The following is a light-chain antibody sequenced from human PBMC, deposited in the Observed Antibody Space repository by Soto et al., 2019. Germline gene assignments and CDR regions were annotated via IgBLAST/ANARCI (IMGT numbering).Light chain of an antibody. Sequence: QSVLAQPPSVSGAPGQKVTISCTGSSSNIGAGYDLHWYQQLPGTAPKLLLYGNSNRPSGVPDRFSGSKSGTSASLAITGIQAEDEADSYCKSYDSSLSAYVFGTGTKVTV. J-gene: IGLJ1*01. CDR2: GNS. V-gene: IGLV1-40*01. CDR1: SSNIGAGYD. CDR3: KSYDSSLSAYV.